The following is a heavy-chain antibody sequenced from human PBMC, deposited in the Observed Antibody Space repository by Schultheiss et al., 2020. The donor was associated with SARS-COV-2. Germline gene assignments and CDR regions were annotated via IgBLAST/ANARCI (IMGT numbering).Heavy chain of an antibody. CDR3: ARDGGPYGDYAFDY. J-gene: IGHJ4*02. CDR1: GFSLSTSGVG. D-gene: IGHD4-17*01. V-gene: IGHV2-70*12. CDR2: IDWDDDK. Sequence: SGPTLVKPTQTLTLTCTFSGFSLSTSGVGVGWIRQPPGKALEWLALIDWDDDKYYSTSLKTRLTISKDTSKNQVVLTMTNMDPVDTATYYCARDGGPYGDYAFDYWGQGTLVTVSS.